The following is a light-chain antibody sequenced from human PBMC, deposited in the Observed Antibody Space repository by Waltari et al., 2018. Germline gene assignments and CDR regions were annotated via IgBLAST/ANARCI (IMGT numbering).Light chain of an antibody. CDR3: MAWDDGSHGV. CDR2: EDR. Sequence: SFELTQSPSVSVSPGQTALITCSGDRLGQKFCSWYQQKPGQPPLIIYEDRKRPSGISERFSGSRSGDSATLTISETQALDESDYFCMAWDDGSHGVFGPGTKVTVL. CDR1: RLGQKF. J-gene: IGLJ1*01. V-gene: IGLV3-1*01.